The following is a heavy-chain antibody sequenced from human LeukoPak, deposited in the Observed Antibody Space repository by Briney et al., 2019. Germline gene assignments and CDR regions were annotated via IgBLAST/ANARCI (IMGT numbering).Heavy chain of an antibody. CDR2: IDSSGAGK. CDR3: VKGGWLDY. CDR1: GFTFGDYL. J-gene: IGHJ4*02. Sequence: GGSLRLSCTASGFTFGDYLMSWFRQAPGKGLEWVAAIDSSGAGKYYADSVKGRFTISRDNRKNTMSLQVNSLGADDTATYYCVKGGWLDYWGQGTQVTVSS. D-gene: IGHD6-19*01. V-gene: IGHV3-23*01.